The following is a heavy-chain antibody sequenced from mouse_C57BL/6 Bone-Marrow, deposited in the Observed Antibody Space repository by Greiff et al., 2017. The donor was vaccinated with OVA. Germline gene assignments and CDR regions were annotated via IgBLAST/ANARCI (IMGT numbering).Heavy chain of an antibody. Sequence: VQLVESGAELARPGASVKLSCKASGYTFTSYGISWVKQRTGKGLEWIGEIYPRSGNTYYNEKFKGKATLTADKSSSTAYMELLSLTSEDSAVYFCARRSPLLYAMDYWGQGTSVTVSS. CDR1: GYTFTSYG. CDR3: ARRSPLLYAMDY. CDR2: IYPRSGNT. J-gene: IGHJ4*01. D-gene: IGHD1-2*01. V-gene: IGHV1-81*01.